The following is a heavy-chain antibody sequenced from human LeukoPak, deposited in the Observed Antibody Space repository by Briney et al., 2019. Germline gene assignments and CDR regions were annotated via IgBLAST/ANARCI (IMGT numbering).Heavy chain of an antibody. V-gene: IGHV5-51*01. CDR2: IYPGDSDT. J-gene: IGHJ6*03. D-gene: IGHD5-18*01. CDR1: GYSFTSYW. Sequence: GESLKISCKGSGYSFTSYWIGWVRQMPGKGLEWMGIIYPGDSDTRYSPSFQGQVTISADKSISTAYLQWSSLKASDTAMYYCARLKVDTAPFYYYYMDVWGKGTTVTTSS. CDR3: ARLKVDTAPFYYYYMDV.